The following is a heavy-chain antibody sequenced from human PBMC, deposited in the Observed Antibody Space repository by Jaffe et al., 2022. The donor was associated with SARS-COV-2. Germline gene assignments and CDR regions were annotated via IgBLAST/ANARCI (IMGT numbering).Heavy chain of an antibody. V-gene: IGHV3-11*01. CDR3: ARYYYDSSGYYYFDH. J-gene: IGHJ4*02. D-gene: IGHD3-22*01. CDR2: ISSSGTLI. CDR1: GFTFSDYY. Sequence: QVQLVESGGGLVKPGGSLRLSCAASGFTFSDYYVSWIRQAPGKGLEWVSYISSSGTLIYYADSVKGRFTISRDTARNSLYLQMNSLRAEDTAVYYCARYYYDSSGYYYFDHWGQGTLVTVSS.